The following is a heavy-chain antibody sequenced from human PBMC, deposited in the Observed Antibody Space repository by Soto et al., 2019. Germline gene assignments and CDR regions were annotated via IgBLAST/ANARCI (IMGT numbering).Heavy chain of an antibody. J-gene: IGHJ4*02. Sequence: EVQLLESGGGSVQPGGSLRLSCAASGFTFSSYAMHWVRRPPGKGLEWVSSISGSGGTAYYADSVKGRFPISRDSLVNTLYLQMNSLRAEDTAVYYCAKGREQNWNFDYWGQGTLVTVSP. CDR2: ISGSGGTA. CDR1: GFTFSSYA. CDR3: AKGREQNWNFDY. D-gene: IGHD1-1*01. V-gene: IGHV3-23*01.